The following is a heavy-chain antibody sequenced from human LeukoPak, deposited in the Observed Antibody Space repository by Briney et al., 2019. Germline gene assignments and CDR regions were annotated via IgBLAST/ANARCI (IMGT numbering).Heavy chain of an antibody. CDR2: IYAGDST. D-gene: IGHD3-3*01. J-gene: IGHJ5*02. Sequence: PGGSLRLSCAASGFTFSSYSMNWVRQAPGKGLEWVSVIYAGDSTYYADSVKGRFIISRDNSKNTVYLQMDSLRAEDTAVYYCARSYTQYDFWSGYTYQNYFDPWGQGTLVTVSS. CDR1: GFTFSSYS. V-gene: IGHV3-53*01. CDR3: ARSYTQYDFWSGYTYQNYFDP.